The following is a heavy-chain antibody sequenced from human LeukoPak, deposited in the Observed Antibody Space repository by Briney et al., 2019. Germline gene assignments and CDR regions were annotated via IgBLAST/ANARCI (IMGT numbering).Heavy chain of an antibody. CDR2: INPSGGST. CDR3: ARDPPSCSSTSCYAGTRGFDY. J-gene: IGHJ4*02. Sequence: ASVKVSCKASGYTFTSYYMHWVRQAPGQGLEWMGIINPSGGSTSYAQKFQGRVTMTRDMSTSTVYMELSSLRSEDTAVYYCARDPPSCSSTSCYAGTRGFDYWGQGTLVTVSS. D-gene: IGHD2-2*01. V-gene: IGHV1-46*01. CDR1: GYTFTSYY.